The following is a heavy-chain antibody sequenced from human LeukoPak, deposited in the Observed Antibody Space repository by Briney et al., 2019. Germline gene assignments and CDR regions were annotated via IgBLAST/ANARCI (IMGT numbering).Heavy chain of an antibody. J-gene: IGHJ5*02. Sequence: SETLSLTCTVSGGSIISYYWSWIRQPPGKGLEWIGYIYYSGSTTYNPSLKSRVTISVDTSKNQFSLKLSSVTAADTAVYYCAGRPYSSSAGWFDPWGQGTLVTVSS. CDR1: GGSIISYY. V-gene: IGHV4-59*01. CDR3: AGRPYSSSAGWFDP. D-gene: IGHD6-6*01. CDR2: IYYSGST.